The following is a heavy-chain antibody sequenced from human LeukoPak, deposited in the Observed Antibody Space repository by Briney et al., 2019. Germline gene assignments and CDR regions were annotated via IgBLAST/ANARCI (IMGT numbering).Heavy chain of an antibody. J-gene: IGHJ4*02. CDR2: INTNTGNP. Sequence: ASVXVXCXASGYTFTSYAMNWVRQAPGQGLXGMGWINTNTGNPTYAQGFTGRFVFSLDTSVSTAYLQISSLKAEDTAVYYCAILSRLLQFDNWGQGTLVTVSS. CDR3: AILSRLLQFDN. CDR1: GYTFTSYA. D-gene: IGHD3-22*01. V-gene: IGHV7-4-1*02.